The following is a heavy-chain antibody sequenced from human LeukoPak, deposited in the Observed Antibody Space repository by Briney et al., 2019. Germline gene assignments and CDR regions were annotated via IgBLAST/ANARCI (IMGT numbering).Heavy chain of an antibody. D-gene: IGHD3-22*01. CDR2: ISYDGSNK. CDR1: GFTFSSYA. V-gene: IGHV3-30-3*01. Sequence: GRFLRLSCAASGFTFSSYAMHWVRQAPGKGLEWVAVISYDGSNKYYADSVKGRFTISRDNSKNTLYLQMNSLRAEDTAVYYCARSGLGLVTTTDWGQGTLVTVSS. J-gene: IGHJ4*02. CDR3: ARSGLGLVTTTD.